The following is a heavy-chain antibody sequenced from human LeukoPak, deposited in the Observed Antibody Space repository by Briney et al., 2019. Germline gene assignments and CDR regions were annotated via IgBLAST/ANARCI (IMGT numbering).Heavy chain of an antibody. J-gene: IGHJ4*02. V-gene: IGHV1-2*02. CDR3: ARASPAAWKDFDY. D-gene: IGHD2-2*01. Sequence: ASVKVSCKASGYTFTGYYMHWVRQAPGQGLEWMGWINPNSGGTNYAQKFQGRVTMTRDTSISTAYMELSRLRSDDTAVYYCARASPAAWKDFDYWGQGTLVTVSS. CDR2: INPNSGGT. CDR1: GYTFTGYY.